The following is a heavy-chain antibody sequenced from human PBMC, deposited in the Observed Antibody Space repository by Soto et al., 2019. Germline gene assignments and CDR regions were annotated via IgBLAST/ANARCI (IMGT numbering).Heavy chain of an antibody. D-gene: IGHD4-4*01. J-gene: IGHJ5*02. Sequence: TWSVAGGSIGGVGGCCIFNRQHPGKGLEWIGYIYYSGSTYYNPSLKSRVTISVDTSKNQFSLKLSSVTAADTAVYYCTRGLSNPGWFDPWGQGTLVTVSS. CDR3: TRGLSNPGWFDP. CDR2: IYYSGST. V-gene: IGHV4-31*02. CDR1: GGSIGGVGGC.